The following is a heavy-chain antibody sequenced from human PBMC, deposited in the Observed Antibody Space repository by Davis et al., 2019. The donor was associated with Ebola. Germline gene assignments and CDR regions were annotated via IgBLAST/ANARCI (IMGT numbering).Heavy chain of an antibody. CDR2: ISSASSDI. Sequence: GGSLRLSCAASGFTFSSYNMNWVRQSPGKGLEWISYISSASSDIYYGESVRGRFTVSRDNAKRLLFLQMNNLRDEDTAVYFCARYCSRSTCTRGLDVWGKGTAVAVSS. V-gene: IGHV3-48*02. D-gene: IGHD2-2*01. J-gene: IGHJ6*04. CDR1: GFTFSSYN. CDR3: ARYCSRSTCTRGLDV.